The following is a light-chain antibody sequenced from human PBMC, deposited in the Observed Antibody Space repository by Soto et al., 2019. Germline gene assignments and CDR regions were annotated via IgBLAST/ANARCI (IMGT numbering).Light chain of an antibody. CDR1: QSVSSY. V-gene: IGKV3-20*01. CDR2: GAS. Sequence: EIVMTQSPATLPVSPGESATLSCRASQSVSSYLAWYQQKPGQAPRLLFYGASSRATGIPDRFSGSGSGTDFTLTISRLEPEDFAVYYCQQYGSSPLTFGGGTKVDIK. CDR3: QQYGSSPLT. J-gene: IGKJ4*01.